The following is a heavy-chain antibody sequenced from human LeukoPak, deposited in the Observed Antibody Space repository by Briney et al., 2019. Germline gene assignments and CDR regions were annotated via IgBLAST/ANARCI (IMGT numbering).Heavy chain of an antibody. V-gene: IGHV3-21*01. CDR2: ISSSSSYI. Sequence: GGSLRLSCAASGFTFSSYSMNWVRQAPGKGLEWVSSISSSSSYIYYADSVKGRFTISRDNAKNSLYLQMNSLRAEDTAVYYCARGRYYYDSSGTGGDYWGQGTLVTVSS. CDR1: GFTFSSYS. J-gene: IGHJ4*02. D-gene: IGHD3-22*01. CDR3: ARGRYYYDSSGTGGDY.